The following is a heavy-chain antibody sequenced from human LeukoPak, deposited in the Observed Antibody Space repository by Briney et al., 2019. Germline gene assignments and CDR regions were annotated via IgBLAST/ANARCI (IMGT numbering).Heavy chain of an antibody. J-gene: IGHJ4*02. V-gene: IGHV3-33*06. D-gene: IGHD3-16*02. CDR1: GFTFSIYA. Sequence: GGSLRLSCAASGFTFSIYAMSWVRQAPGKGLEWVAVIWYDGSNKYYADSVKGRFTISRDNSKNTLYLQMNSLRAEDTAVYYCAKPHSPYDYVWGSYRENYFDYWGQGTLVTVSS. CDR3: AKPHSPYDYVWGSYRENYFDY. CDR2: IWYDGSNK.